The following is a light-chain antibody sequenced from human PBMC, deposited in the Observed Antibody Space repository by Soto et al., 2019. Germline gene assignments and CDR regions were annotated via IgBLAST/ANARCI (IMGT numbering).Light chain of an antibody. Sequence: DIQLTQTPSSLSASVGDRNTITCRASQSISTYLNWYQQKPGEAPTLLVYDSSSLQSGVPSRFSGSGFGAEFTLNVSSLQPEDFATYYCQQSYSNPTWTFGQGTKVEIK. J-gene: IGKJ1*01. CDR3: QQSYSNPTWT. CDR2: DSS. V-gene: IGKV1-39*01. CDR1: QSISTY.